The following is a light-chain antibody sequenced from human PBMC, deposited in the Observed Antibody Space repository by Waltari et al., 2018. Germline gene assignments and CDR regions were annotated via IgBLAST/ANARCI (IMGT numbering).Light chain of an antibody. Sequence: DIVMTQSPGSLAVSLGERATIKCKSSQNILHSSNNQNYLAWYQHKPGQPPKPLIYWASTREFGVPGRFSGSGSETDFTLTISSLQAEDVALYYCQQYYTVPYTFGQGTRLEIK. CDR3: QQYYTVPYT. CDR2: WAS. J-gene: IGKJ2*01. CDR1: QNILHSSNNQNY. V-gene: IGKV4-1*01.